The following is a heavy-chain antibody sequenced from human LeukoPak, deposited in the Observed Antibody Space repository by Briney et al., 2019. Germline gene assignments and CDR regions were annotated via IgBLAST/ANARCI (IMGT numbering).Heavy chain of an antibody. V-gene: IGHV3-11*06. D-gene: IGHD6-19*01. Sequence: AGGSLRFYCAACAFSFSDYYRGRMRQAPGKELEGVSSISSSRTYIYYADSVRGRFTTSRANAKKSVYLKMNSLIAEHTAVYYCARVQWLATGYYFDYWGQGTLVSVSS. J-gene: IGHJ4*02. CDR3: ARVQWLATGYYFDY. CDR2: ISSSRTYI. CDR1: AFSFSDYY.